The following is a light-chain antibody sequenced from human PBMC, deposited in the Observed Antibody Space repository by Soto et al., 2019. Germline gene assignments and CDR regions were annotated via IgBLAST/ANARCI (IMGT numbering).Light chain of an antibody. CDR2: GAS. V-gene: IGKV3-20*01. CDR3: QQYGSSPIT. Sequence: EIVLTQSPGTLSLSPGERATLSCRASQSVSSKVAWYQQKPGQAPKLLISGASSRATGIPDRFSGSGSGTDFTLTISRLEPEDFALYYCQQYGSSPITFGQGTRLEMK. J-gene: IGKJ5*01. CDR1: QSVSSK.